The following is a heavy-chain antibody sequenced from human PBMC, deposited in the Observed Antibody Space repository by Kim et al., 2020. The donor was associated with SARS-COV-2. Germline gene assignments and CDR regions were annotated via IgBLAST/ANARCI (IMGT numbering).Heavy chain of an antibody. J-gene: IGHJ5*02. D-gene: IGHD3-10*01. V-gene: IGHV4-39*01. CDR1: GGSISSSSYY. Sequence: SETLSLTCTVSGGSISSSSYYWGWIRQPPGKGLEWIGSIYYSGSTYYNPSLKSRVTISVDTSKNQFSLKLSSVTAADTAVYYCARRIYYGSGSYLPEAWFDPWGQGTLVTVSS. CDR3: ARRIYYGSGSYLPEAWFDP. CDR2: IYYSGST.